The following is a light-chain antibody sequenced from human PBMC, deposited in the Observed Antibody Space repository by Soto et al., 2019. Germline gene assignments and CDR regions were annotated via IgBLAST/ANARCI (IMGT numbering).Light chain of an antibody. J-gene: IGKJ1*01. CDR2: GAS. CDR1: QSVSSN. V-gene: IGKV3-15*01. CDR3: QQYNDWPPT. Sequence: EIVMMQSPATLSVSPGERATLSCRASQSVSSNLAWYQQKLGQAPRLLIYGASTRATGMPARFSGSGSGTEFTLTISSLQSEDFAVYYCQQYNDWPPTFGQGTKVDIK.